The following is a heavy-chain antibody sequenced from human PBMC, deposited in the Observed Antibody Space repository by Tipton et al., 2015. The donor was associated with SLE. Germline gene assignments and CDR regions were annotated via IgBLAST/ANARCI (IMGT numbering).Heavy chain of an antibody. CDR3: ARDGSTSPYVF. D-gene: IGHD1-1*01. Sequence: TLSLTCTVYGESLSGHYWVWIRQHPGKGLEWIGSISHSGNTYYNPSLKSRVTISVDTSKNQFSLKLSSVTAADTAVYFCARDGSTSPYVFWGQGTLVTVSS. CDR1: GESLSGHY. CDR2: ISHSGNT. J-gene: IGHJ4*02. V-gene: IGHV4-38-2*02.